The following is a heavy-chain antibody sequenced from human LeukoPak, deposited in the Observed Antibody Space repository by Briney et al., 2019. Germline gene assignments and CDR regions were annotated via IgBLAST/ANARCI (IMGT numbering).Heavy chain of an antibody. V-gene: IGHV3-48*03. J-gene: IGHJ6*03. CDR2: ISSSGSTI. CDR3: AREVNDYGDSGYYYMDV. CDR1: GFTFSSYE. Sequence: PGGSLRLSCAASGFTFSSYEMNWVRQAPGKGLEWVSYISSSGSTIYYADSVKGRFTISRDNSKNTLYLQMNSLRAEDTAVYYCAREVNDYGDSGYYYMDVWGKGTTVTISS. D-gene: IGHD4-17*01.